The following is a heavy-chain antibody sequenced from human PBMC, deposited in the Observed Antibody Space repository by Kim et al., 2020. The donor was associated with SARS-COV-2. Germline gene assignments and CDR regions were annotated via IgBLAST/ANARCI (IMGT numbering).Heavy chain of an antibody. D-gene: IGHD5-12*01. J-gene: IGHJ4*02. Sequence: DSVKGRFTISRDKSKNTLYLQMNSLRAEDTAIYYCAKDQDIVATTKVLDYGGQGTLVTVSS. CDR3: AKDQDIVATTKVLDY. V-gene: IGHV3-23*01.